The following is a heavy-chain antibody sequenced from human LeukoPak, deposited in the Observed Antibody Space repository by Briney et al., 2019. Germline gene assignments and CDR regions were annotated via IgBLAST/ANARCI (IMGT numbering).Heavy chain of an antibody. J-gene: IGHJ3*02. Sequence: PSETLSLTCTVSGGSISSSSYYWGWIRQPPGKGLEWIGSIYYSGSTYYNPSLRSRVTISVDTSKNQFSLKLSSVTAADTAVYYCARSYYGGNPRSPFDIWAKGQWSPSLQ. D-gene: IGHD4-23*01. CDR2: IYYSGST. CDR3: ARSYYGGNPRSPFDI. V-gene: IGHV4-39*01. CDR1: GGSISSSSYY.